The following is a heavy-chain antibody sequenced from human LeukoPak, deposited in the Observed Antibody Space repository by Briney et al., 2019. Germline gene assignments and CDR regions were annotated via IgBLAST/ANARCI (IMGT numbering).Heavy chain of an antibody. V-gene: IGHV3-23*01. CDR2: ISGSGGST. Sequence: GGSLRLSCAASGFTFSSYAMSWVRQAPGKGLEWVSAISGSGGSTYYADSVKGRFTISRDNSKNTLYLQMNSLRAEDTAVYYCAKAPSHYDFWSGSYFDYWGQGILVTVSS. D-gene: IGHD3-3*01. CDR3: AKAPSHYDFWSGSYFDY. J-gene: IGHJ4*02. CDR1: GFTFSSYA.